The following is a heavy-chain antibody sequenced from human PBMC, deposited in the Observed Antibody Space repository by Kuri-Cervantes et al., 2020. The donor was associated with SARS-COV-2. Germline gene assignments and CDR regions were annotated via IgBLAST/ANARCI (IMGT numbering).Heavy chain of an antibody. CDR1: GCTFSSYA. CDR3: ARDFRVDPYGSGSLYYYYYMDV. J-gene: IGHJ6*03. D-gene: IGHD3-10*01. CDR2: INSDGSST. V-gene: IGHV3-74*01. Sequence: AGSLRLSCAASGCTFSSYAMHWVRQGPGKGLVWVSRINSDGSSTSYADSVKGRFTISRDNAKNTLYLQMNSLRAEDTAVYYCARDFRVDPYGSGSLYYYYYMDVWGKGTTVTVSS.